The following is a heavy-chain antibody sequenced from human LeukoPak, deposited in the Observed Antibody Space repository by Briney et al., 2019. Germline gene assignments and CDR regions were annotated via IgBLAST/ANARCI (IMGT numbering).Heavy chain of an antibody. V-gene: IGHV4-30-4*01. CDR1: GGSISSGDYY. CDR2: IYYSGST. Sequence: SETLSLTCTVSGGSISSGDYYWSWIRQPPGKGLEWIGYIYYSGSTYYNSSLKSRVTISVDTSKNQFSLKLSSVTAADTAVYYCARVPRHRSGWSNYYFDYWGQGTLVTVSS. D-gene: IGHD6-19*01. J-gene: IGHJ4*02. CDR3: ARVPRHRSGWSNYYFDY.